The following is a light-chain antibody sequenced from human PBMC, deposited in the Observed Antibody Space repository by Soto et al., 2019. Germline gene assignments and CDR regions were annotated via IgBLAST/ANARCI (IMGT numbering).Light chain of an antibody. V-gene: IGKV3-15*01. CDR1: QSVSSN. J-gene: IGKJ1*01. Sequence: EIVLTQSPGTLSVSPGERATLSCMASQSVSSNLAWYQQKPGQAPRLLIYGASTRATGIPARFSGSGSGTEFTLTISSLQSGDFAVYYCQQYADWPRTFGQGTKVDNK. CDR3: QQYADWPRT. CDR2: GAS.